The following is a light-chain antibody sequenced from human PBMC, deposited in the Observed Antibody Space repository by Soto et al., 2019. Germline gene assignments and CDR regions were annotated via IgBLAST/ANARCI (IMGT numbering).Light chain of an antibody. CDR3: QQANSFPIT. J-gene: IGKJ5*01. Sequence: DIQMTQSPSSLSASVGDRVTITCRASQSVNSYLNWYQQKPGKAPKLLIYSASSLQSGVPSRFSGSGSGTDFTLTISSLQPEDFATYYCQQANSFPITFGQGARLEFK. V-gene: IGKV1-39*01. CDR1: QSVNSY. CDR2: SAS.